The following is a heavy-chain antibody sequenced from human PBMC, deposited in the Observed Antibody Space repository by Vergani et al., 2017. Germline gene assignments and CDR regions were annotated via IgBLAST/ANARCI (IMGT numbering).Heavy chain of an antibody. D-gene: IGHD6-19*01. CDR1: GGTFSSYT. CDR3: ARDGSSSGSIDY. V-gene: IGHV1-69*08. Sequence: QVQLVQSGAEVKKPGSSVKVSCKASGGTFSSYTISWVRQAHGQGLEWMGRIIPILGIANYAQKFQGRVTITADKSTSTAYMELSSLRSEDTAVYYCARDGSSSGSIDYWGQGTLVTVSS. CDR2: IIPILGIA. J-gene: IGHJ4*02.